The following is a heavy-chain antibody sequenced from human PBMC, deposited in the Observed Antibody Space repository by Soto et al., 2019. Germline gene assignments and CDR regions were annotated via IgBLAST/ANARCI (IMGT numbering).Heavy chain of an antibody. CDR2: MWSDGSTK. D-gene: IGHD2-15*01. CDR1: GFTFSNFG. Sequence: QVQLVESGGGVVQPGRSLRLSCAASGFTFSNFGMHWVRQAPGKGLEWVTVMWSDGSTKYYTDSVKGRFTISRDNSENTLHLQTNTLRVEDPAVYYCARDPHYCSGGSCYSVGFDYWGQGTLVTVSS. CDR3: ARDPHYCSGGSCYSVGFDY. J-gene: IGHJ4*02. V-gene: IGHV3-33*01.